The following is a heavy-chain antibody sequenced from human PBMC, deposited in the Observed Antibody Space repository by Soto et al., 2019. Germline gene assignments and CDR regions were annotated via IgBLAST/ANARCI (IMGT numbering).Heavy chain of an antibody. CDR3: AREMGDKIRFWFDP. CDR1: GYTFTSYA. Sequence: QVQLVQSGAEVKKPGASVKVSCKASGYTFTSYAMHWVRQAPGQRLEWMGWINAGNGNTKYSQKFQGRVTITRDTSASTAYMELSSLRSEDTAVYYCAREMGDKIRFWFDPWGQGTLVTVSS. D-gene: IGHD1-26*01. V-gene: IGHV1-3*01. J-gene: IGHJ5*02. CDR2: INAGNGNT.